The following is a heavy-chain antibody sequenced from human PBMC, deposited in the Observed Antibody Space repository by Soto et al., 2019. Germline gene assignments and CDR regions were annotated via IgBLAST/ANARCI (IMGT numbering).Heavy chain of an antibody. CDR3: AKDTEPGLWLNWFDP. CDR2: ISYDGSNK. V-gene: IGHV3-30*18. D-gene: IGHD2-21*01. J-gene: IGHJ5*02. Sequence: QVQLVESGGGVVQPGRSLRLSCAASGFTFSSSGMHWVRQAPGKGLEWVAVISYDGSNKYYADSVKGRFTISRDNSKNTLYLQMNSLRAEDTAVYYCAKDTEPGLWLNWFDPWGQGTLVTVSS. CDR1: GFTFSSSG.